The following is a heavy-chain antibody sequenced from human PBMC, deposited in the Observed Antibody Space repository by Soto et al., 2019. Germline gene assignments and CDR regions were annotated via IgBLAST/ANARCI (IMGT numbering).Heavy chain of an antibody. CDR1: GFIFSSYS. CDR2: ISFTSSTI. Sequence: EVQLVESGGGLVQPGGSLRLSCAASGFIFSSYSMNWVRQAPGKGLAWVSYISFTSSTIFYADSVRGRFTISRDNAKNSLYLQMNTLRDEDTAVYYCARDNGMAGSFDRWGQGTLVTVSS. J-gene: IGHJ5*02. CDR3: ARDNGMAGSFDR. D-gene: IGHD2-8*01. V-gene: IGHV3-48*02.